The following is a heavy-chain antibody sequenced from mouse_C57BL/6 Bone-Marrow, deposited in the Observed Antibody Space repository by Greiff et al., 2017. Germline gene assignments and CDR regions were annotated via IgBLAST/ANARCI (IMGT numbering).Heavy chain of an antibody. D-gene: IGHD2-13*01. Sequence: QLQQSVAELVKPGASVKISCKVSGYTFTDHTIHWLKQRPEQGLEWIGYIYPRDGRTKYNEKFKGRATLTADKSSSTAYMQHNSLTSEDSADYLCERCDRFAYWGQGTLVTVSA. CDR2: IYPRDGRT. V-gene: IGHV1-78*01. CDR1: GYTFTDHT. CDR3: ERCDRFAY. J-gene: IGHJ3*01.